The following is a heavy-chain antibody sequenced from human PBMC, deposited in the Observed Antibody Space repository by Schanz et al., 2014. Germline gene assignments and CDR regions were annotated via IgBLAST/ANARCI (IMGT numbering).Heavy chain of an antibody. CDR3: ASPSGYSDYGTYFDF. Sequence: VQLVESGGGFVQPGGSLGLSCVVSGFTVSSDHMSWVRQAPGKGLEWVAAMSYDGSIKYYGDSVKGRFTISRDNSKNTLYLHMNTLRSEDTAVYYCASPSGYSDYGTYFDFWGQGTLVTVSS. D-gene: IGHD5-12*01. CDR1: GFTVSSDH. V-gene: IGHV3-30*03. J-gene: IGHJ4*02. CDR2: MSYDGSIK.